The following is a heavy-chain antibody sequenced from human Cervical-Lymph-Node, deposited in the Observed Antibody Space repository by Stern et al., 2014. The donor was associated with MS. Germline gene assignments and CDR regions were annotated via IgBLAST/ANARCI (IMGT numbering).Heavy chain of an antibody. CDR1: GYTFTSYG. CDR2: ISAYNANT. D-gene: IGHD2-15*01. J-gene: IGHJ4*02. Sequence: QVQLVQSGAEVKKPGASVKVSCTAAGYTFTSYGISWERPVPGHGLAWLGRISAYNANTNYAQKLQGRVTITTAPSTRTANLAPRSLRSDDTAVYYCARHCSGGSCYSGYWGQGTLVTVSS. CDR3: ARHCSGGSCYSGY. V-gene: IGHV1-18*04.